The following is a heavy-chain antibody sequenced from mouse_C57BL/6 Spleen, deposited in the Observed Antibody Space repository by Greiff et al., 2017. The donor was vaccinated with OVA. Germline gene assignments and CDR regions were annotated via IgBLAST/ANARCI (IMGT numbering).Heavy chain of an antibody. CDR2: INPSNGGT. J-gene: IGHJ3*01. CDR3: ASHSNYASWFAY. CDR1: GYTFTSYW. Sequence: QVQLQQSGAELVKPGASVKLSCKASGYTFTSYWMHWVKQRPGQGLEWIGNINPSNGGTNYNEKFKSKATLTVDKSSSTAYMQLSSLTSGDSAVYDWASHSNYASWFAYWGQGTLVTVSA. V-gene: IGHV1-53*01. D-gene: IGHD2-5*01.